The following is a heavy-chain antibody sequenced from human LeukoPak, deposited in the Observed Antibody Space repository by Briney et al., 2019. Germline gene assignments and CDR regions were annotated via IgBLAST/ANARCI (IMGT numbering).Heavy chain of an antibody. D-gene: IGHD2/OR15-2a*01. J-gene: IGHJ3*02. CDR3: ARHNNPQDAFDI. CDR1: GGSISSSSYY. CDR2: IYYSGST. V-gene: IGHV4-39*01. Sequence: SETLSLTCTVSGGSISSSSYYWGWIRQPPGMGLEWIGSIYYSGSTYYNPSLKSRVTISVDTSKNQFSLKLSSVTAADTAVYYCARHNNPQDAFDIWGQGTMVTVSS.